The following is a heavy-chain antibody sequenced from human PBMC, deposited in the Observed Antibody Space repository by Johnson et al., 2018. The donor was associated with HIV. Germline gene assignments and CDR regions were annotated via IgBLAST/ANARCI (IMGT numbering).Heavy chain of an antibody. Sequence: VQLVESGGGLVKPGGSLRLSCAASGFTFSNYAMGWVRQAPGKGLAWVSSISGSGGAVHFADSVKGRFTISRDNSKNTLYLQMNSLRAEDTAVYYCAKDSQFFNYVRYDAFDIWGQGTMVTVSS. V-gene: IGHV3-23*04. CDR1: GFTFSNYA. CDR2: ISGSGGAV. CDR3: AKDSQFFNYVRYDAFDI. D-gene: IGHD4-11*01. J-gene: IGHJ3*02.